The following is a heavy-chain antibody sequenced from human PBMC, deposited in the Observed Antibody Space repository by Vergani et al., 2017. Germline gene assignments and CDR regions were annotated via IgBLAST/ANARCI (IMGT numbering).Heavy chain of an antibody. J-gene: IGHJ6*02. CDR2: ISSSSSYI. Sequence: EVQLVESGGGLVKPGGSLRLSCAASGFTFSSYSMNWVRQAPGKGLEWVSSISSSSSYIYYADSVKSRFTISRDNAKNSLYLQMNSLRAEDTAVYYYAGGDCTNGLSPSRKVVDDWGQGTTVTVSS. CDR3: AGGDCTNGLSPSRKVVDD. D-gene: IGHD2-8*01. V-gene: IGHV3-21*01. CDR1: GFTFSSYS.